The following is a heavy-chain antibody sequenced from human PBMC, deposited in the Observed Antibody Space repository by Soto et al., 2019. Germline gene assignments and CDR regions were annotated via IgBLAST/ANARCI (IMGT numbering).Heavy chain of an antibody. J-gene: IGHJ4*02. Sequence: GGSLRLSCAASGLTFSYYWVSWVRQAPGKGLEWVANINEDGSGKNYVDSMKGRFTISRDNAKNSLYLQMDSLRVDDTAVYFCARSNWNAFDYWGQGALVTVSS. CDR2: INEDGSGK. D-gene: IGHD1-20*01. CDR3: ARSNWNAFDY. CDR1: GLTFSYYW. V-gene: IGHV3-7*05.